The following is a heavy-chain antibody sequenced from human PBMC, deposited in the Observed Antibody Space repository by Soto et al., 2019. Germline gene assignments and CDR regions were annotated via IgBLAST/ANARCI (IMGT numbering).Heavy chain of an antibody. D-gene: IGHD2-2*01. CDR2: IYSGGST. CDR3: ARDRGSRGYCSSTSCPYYYGMDV. CDR1: GVTVSSNY. Sequence: GGSLRLSCAASGVTVSSNYMSWVRQAPGKGLELVSVIYSGGSTYYADSVKGRFTISRDNSKNTLYLQMNSLRAEDTAVYFCARDRGSRGYCSSTSCPYYYGMDVWGQGTTVTVSS. V-gene: IGHV3-53*01. J-gene: IGHJ6*02.